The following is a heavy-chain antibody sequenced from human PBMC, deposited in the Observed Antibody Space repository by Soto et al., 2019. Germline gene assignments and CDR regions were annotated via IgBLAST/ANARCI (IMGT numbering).Heavy chain of an antibody. CDR1: GYTFTSYA. D-gene: IGHD3-3*01. Sequence: ASVKVSCKASGYTFTSYAMHWVRQAPGQRLEWMGWINAGNGNTKYSQKFQGRVTITRDTSASTAYMELSSLRSEDTAVYYCARDRYTLYDFWSGYYDYFDYWGQGTLVTVSS. V-gene: IGHV1-3*01. J-gene: IGHJ4*02. CDR3: ARDRYTLYDFWSGYYDYFDY. CDR2: INAGNGNT.